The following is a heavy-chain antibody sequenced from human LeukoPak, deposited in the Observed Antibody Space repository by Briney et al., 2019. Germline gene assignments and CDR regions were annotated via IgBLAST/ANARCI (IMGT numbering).Heavy chain of an antibody. CDR1: GGSISSYY. CDR2: IYYSGST. D-gene: IGHD3-16*01. CDR3: ARVGGGPYYYYDYMDV. Sequence: PSETLSLTCTVSGGSISSYYWSWIRQPPGKGLEWIGYIYYSGSTNYNPSLKSRVTISVDTSKNQFSLKLSSVTAADTAVYYCARVGGGPYYYYDYMDVWGKGTTVTVSS. V-gene: IGHV4-59*01. J-gene: IGHJ6*03.